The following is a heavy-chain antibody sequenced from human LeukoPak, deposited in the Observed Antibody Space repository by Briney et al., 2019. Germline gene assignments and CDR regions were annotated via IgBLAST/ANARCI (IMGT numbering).Heavy chain of an antibody. Sequence: SVKVSCKASGGTFSSYAISWVRQAPGQGLEWMGGIIPILGTANYAQKFQGRVTITTDESTSTAYMELSSLRSEDTAVYYCAREGRYCSSTSCYTNYWGQGTLVTVSS. V-gene: IGHV1-69*05. D-gene: IGHD2-2*02. CDR2: IIPILGTA. CDR3: AREGRYCSSTSCYTNY. J-gene: IGHJ4*02. CDR1: GGTFSSYA.